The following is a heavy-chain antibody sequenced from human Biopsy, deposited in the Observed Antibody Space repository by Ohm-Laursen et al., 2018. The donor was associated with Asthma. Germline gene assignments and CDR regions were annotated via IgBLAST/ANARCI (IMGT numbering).Heavy chain of an antibody. D-gene: IGHD2-2*01. J-gene: IGHJ4*02. CDR3: ARKAGSCISRTCYSLDF. Sequence: SVKVSCKPLGGTFNTYVIGWVRQAPGQGLEWMGEINSVFGTTTYPQKFQDRVTIAADDSTSTVYMELSSLRSEDTAVYYCARKAGSCISRTCYSLDFWGQGTLVTVSS. V-gene: IGHV1-69*13. CDR2: INSVFGTT. CDR1: GGTFNTYV.